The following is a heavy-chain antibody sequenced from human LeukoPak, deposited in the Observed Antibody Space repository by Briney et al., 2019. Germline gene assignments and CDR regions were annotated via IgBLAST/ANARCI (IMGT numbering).Heavy chain of an antibody. CDR1: GGSISSSSYY. D-gene: IGHD5-18*01. Sequence: PSETLSLTCTVSGGSISSSSYYWGWVRQPPGKGLEWIGSIYYSGSTYYNPSLKSRVTISVDTSKNQFSLKLSSVTAADTAVYYCATAPYSYDHTVKFDYWGQGTLVTVSS. CDR3: ATAPYSYDHTVKFDY. V-gene: IGHV4-39*01. CDR2: IYYSGST. J-gene: IGHJ4*02.